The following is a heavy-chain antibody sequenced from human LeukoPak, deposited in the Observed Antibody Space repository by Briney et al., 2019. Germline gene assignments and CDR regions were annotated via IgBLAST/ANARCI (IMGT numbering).Heavy chain of an antibody. CDR3: TTSRWFTYYFDY. J-gene: IGHJ4*02. CDR1: GFTFSNAY. Sequence: GGSLRLSCAASGFTFSNAYMSWVRQAPGKGLEWVGRIKTKIDGRTTDYAAPVKGRFTISRDDSKNTLYLQMNSLKTEDTAVYYCTTSRWFTYYFDYWGQGTLVTVSS. D-gene: IGHD2-15*01. V-gene: IGHV3-15*01. CDR2: IKTKIDGRTT.